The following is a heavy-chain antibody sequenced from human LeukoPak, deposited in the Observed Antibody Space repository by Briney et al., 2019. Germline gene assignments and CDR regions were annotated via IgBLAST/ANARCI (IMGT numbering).Heavy chain of an antibody. Sequence: QPGGSLRLSCAASGFIFTPYEMNWVRQAPGKGLEWVSYISSTGITTYYADSVKGRFTISRDNAKNSLYLQMNSLRAEDTAVYYCGGFGELPLAHPPADPWGQGTLVTVSS. V-gene: IGHV3-48*03. CDR1: GFIFTPYE. CDR3: GGFGELPLAHPPADP. D-gene: IGHD3-10*01. J-gene: IGHJ5*02. CDR2: ISSTGITT.